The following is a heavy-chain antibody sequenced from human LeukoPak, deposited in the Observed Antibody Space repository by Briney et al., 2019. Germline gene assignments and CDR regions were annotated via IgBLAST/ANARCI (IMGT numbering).Heavy chain of an antibody. D-gene: IGHD6-13*01. J-gene: IGHJ4*02. CDR1: GFTFSNYW. CDR3: ARLGTAEGTLEDY. CDR2: IKHDGSEK. Sequence: PGGSLRLSRAASGFTFSNYWMSWVRQPPGKGLEWVANIKHDGSEKYCVDSVEGRFTISRDNAKNSLHLQMNSLRAEDTAVYYCARLGTAEGTLEDYWGQGTLVTVSS. V-gene: IGHV3-7*01.